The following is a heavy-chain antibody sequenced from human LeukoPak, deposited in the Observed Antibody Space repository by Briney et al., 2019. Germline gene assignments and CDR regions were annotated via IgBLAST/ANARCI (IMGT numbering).Heavy chain of an antibody. CDR1: GFTFSNYW. CDR2: INNDGSTT. Sequence: SGGSLRLSCAASGFTFSNYWMHWVRQAPGSGLVWVSQINNDGSTTRYADSVKGRFTISRDNAENTLYLQMNSLRAEDAAVYYCARGYSSSWYNWFDPWGQGTLVTVSS. D-gene: IGHD6-13*01. J-gene: IGHJ5*02. CDR3: ARGYSSSWYNWFDP. V-gene: IGHV3-74*01.